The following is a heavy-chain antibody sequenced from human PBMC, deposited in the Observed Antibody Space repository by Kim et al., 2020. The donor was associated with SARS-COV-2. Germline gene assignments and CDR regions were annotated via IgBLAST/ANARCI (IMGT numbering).Heavy chain of an antibody. Sequence: GGSLRLSCAASGFPFSSYAMTWVRQAPGKGLEWVSSISNSGDNIYYADSVKGRFTISRDNSKNTLYLQLNSLRAEDTAVYYCAKDRWWGAYSSSGLDYWCQGALVTVSS. V-gene: IGHV3-23*01. J-gene: IGHJ4*02. CDR1: GFPFSSYA. CDR3: AKDRWWGAYSSSGLDY. CDR2: ISNSGDNI. D-gene: IGHD3-22*01.